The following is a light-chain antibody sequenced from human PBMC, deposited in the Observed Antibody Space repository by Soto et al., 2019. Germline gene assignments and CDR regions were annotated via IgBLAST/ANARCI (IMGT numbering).Light chain of an antibody. V-gene: IGKV4-1*01. CDR2: GAS. CDR1: QSLLFSTNNKNY. Sequence: DIVMTQSQDSLAVAPCERPTFNCKSSQSLLFSTNNKNYLAWYQQKLGQAPRVLIYGASTRATGIPARFTGSVSGTEGIITITSLKSEDAAVYYCQEYNTWPWTFGQGTKVDIK. CDR3: QEYNTWPWT. J-gene: IGKJ1*01.